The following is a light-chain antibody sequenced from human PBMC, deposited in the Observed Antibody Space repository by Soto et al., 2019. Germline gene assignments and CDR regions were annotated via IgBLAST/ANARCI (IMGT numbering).Light chain of an antibody. CDR3: QHYGTSPR. CDR1: QSVTTSY. V-gene: IGKV3-20*01. Sequence: NVFPQGHCILFFSRGIRNTHSCGASQSVTTSYLAWYQQTPGQAPRLLIYGASSRATGVPDRFSGSASGTDFTLTISRLEPEEFAVHYCQHYGTSPRFGQRTEVDI. J-gene: IGKJ1*01. CDR2: GAS.